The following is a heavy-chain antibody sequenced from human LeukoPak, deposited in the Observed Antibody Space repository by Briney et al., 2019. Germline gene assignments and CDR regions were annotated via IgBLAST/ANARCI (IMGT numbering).Heavy chain of an antibody. CDR3: ARTYSASLVFDY. V-gene: IGHV4-59*01. Sequence: PSETLSLTCTVSGYSISTYYWNWIRQPPGKGLEWIGYFSYSGTDHNPSLKGRVTMSGDTSKNQFSLKLSSVTAADTAFYYFARTYSASLVFDYWGQGILVTVSS. CDR2: FSYSGT. D-gene: IGHD5-12*01. CDR1: GYSISTYY. J-gene: IGHJ4*02.